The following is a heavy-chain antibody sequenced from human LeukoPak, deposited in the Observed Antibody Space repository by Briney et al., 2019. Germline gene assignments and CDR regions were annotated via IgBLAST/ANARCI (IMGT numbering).Heavy chain of an antibody. Sequence: SVKVSCKASGGTFSSYAITWVRQAPGQGLEWMGGIIPIFGTANYAQKFQGRVTITADKSTNTAYMELTSLRSEDMAVYYCAMEGSGSYDYWGQGTLVTVSS. D-gene: IGHD3-10*01. CDR1: GGTFSSYA. V-gene: IGHV1-69*06. CDR3: AMEGSGSYDY. J-gene: IGHJ4*02. CDR2: IIPIFGTA.